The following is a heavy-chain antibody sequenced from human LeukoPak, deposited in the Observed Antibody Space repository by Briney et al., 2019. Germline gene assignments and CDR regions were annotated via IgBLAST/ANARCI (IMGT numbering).Heavy chain of an antibody. CDR2: ISPYNGNT. Sequence: ASVKVSCKASGYDFTSVGITWVRRAPGQGLEWMGWISPYNGNTRYAQKFQGRVAMTTDTSTTTAYMELRGLRFNDTAGYYGGRAGSGSGWYFDYWGQGTLVTVSS. CDR3: GRAGSGSGWYFDY. J-gene: IGHJ4*02. D-gene: IGHD6-19*01. CDR1: GYDFTSVG. V-gene: IGHV1-18*01.